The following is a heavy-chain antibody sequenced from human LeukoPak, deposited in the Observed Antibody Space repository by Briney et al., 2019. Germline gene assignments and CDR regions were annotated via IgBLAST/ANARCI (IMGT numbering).Heavy chain of an antibody. J-gene: IGHJ4*02. D-gene: IGHD5-18*01. CDR2: ISGSGAST. CDR1: GFTFSSYA. Sequence: GGSLRLSCAASGFTFSSYAMHWVRQAPGKGLEWVSAISGSGASTYYADSVKGRFTISRDNSKNTLYLQMNSLRAEDTALYYCAKDGRGGYSYGSYFDSWGQGILVTVSS. V-gene: IGHV3-23*01. CDR3: AKDGRGGYSYGSYFDS.